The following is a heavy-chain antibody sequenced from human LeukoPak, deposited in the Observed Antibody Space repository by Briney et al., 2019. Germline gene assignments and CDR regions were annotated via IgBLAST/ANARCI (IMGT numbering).Heavy chain of an antibody. CDR3: VRGLLEWLRLETYYFDY. CDR1: EFSVGSNY. CDR2: IYSGGST. Sequence: GSLRLSCAASEFSVGSNYMTWVRQAPGKGLEWVSLIYSGGSTYYADSVKGRFTISRDNSKNTLYLQMNSLRADDTATYYCVRGLLEWLRLETYYFDYWGQGTLVTVSS. J-gene: IGHJ4*02. V-gene: IGHV3-66*01. D-gene: IGHD3-3*01.